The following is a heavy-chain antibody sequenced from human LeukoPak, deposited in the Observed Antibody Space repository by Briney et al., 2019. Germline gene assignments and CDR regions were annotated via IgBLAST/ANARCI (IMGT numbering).Heavy chain of an antibody. D-gene: IGHD2/OR15-2a*01. CDR3: ARVIPRPYRAEYFQH. CDR2: ISGSGGST. V-gene: IGHV3-23*01. J-gene: IGHJ1*01. Sequence: AGGSLRLSCAASGLTFSSHWMHWVRQAPGKGLEWVSAISGSGGSTYYADSVKGRFTISRDNSKNTLYLQMNSLRAEDTAVYYCARVIPRPYRAEYFQHWGQGTLVTVSS. CDR1: GLTFSSHW.